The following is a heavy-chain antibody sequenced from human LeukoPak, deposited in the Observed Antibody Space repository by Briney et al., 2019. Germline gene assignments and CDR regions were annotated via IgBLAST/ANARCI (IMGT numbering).Heavy chain of an antibody. V-gene: IGHV4-4*02. CDR3: ARGTLYSGWSYYFDS. CDR1: GFTFSSYW. CDR2: VYYSGTT. Sequence: GSLRLSCAASGFTFSSYWMSWVRQPPGKGLEWIGSVYYSGTTKYNPSLKSRVTISVDTLKNKFSLKLISVTAADTAVYYCARGTLYSGWSYYFDSWGQGTLVPVSS. D-gene: IGHD6-19*01. J-gene: IGHJ4*02.